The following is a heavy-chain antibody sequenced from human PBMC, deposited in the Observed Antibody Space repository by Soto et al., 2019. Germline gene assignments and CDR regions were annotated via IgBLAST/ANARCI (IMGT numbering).Heavy chain of an antibody. CDR1: GGSISSVGYS. J-gene: IGHJ5*02. Sequence: QVQLQESGPGLVKPSQTLSLTCNVAGGSISSVGYSWSWIRQHPGKGLEWIGYISYSGSTYYNPSLKSRVTISADPSKNQFSLKLRSVTAADTAVYYCARDAREVAGCFAPWGQGKLVTVSS. CDR3: ARDAREVAGCFAP. CDR2: ISYSGST. D-gene: IGHD6-19*01. V-gene: IGHV4-31*03.